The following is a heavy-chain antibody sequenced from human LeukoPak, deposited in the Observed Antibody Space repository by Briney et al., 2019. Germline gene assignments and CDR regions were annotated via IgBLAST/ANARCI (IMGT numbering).Heavy chain of an antibody. V-gene: IGHV3-33*06. Sequence: GRSLRLSCAASGFTFSSYGMHWVRQAPGKGLEWVAVIWYEGSNKYYADSVKGRFTISRDNSKNTLYLQMNSLRAEDTAVYYCAKSSSYCHRLPNRFDPWGQGTLVTVSS. D-gene: IGHD6-6*01. CDR3: AKSSSYCHRLPNRFDP. CDR1: GFTFSSYG. J-gene: IGHJ5*02. CDR2: IWYEGSNK.